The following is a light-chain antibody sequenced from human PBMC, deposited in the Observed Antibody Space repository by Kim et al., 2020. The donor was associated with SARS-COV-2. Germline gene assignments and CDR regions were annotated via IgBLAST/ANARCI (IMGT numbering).Light chain of an antibody. Sequence: PGQGVTLSVAGSSSNIVMNTEIWYQLLPGTAPKLLIYSNNQRPSGVPDRFSGSKSGTSASLAISGLQSEDEADYYCAAWDDSLNYVFGTGTKVTVL. V-gene: IGLV1-44*01. CDR3: AAWDDSLNYV. CDR2: SNN. CDR1: SSNIVMNT. J-gene: IGLJ1*01.